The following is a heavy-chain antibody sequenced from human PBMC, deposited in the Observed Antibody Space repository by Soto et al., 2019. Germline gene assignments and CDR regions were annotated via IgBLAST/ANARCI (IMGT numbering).Heavy chain of an antibody. CDR2: ISSSSSYT. J-gene: IGHJ4*02. CDR1: GFTFSDYY. CDR3: ARSLSTFYDKDY. Sequence: GGSLRLSCAASGFTFSDYYMSWIRQAPGKGLEWVSYISSSSSYTNYADSVKGRFTISRDNAKNSLYLQMNSLRAEDTAVYYCARSLSTFYDKDYWGQGTLVTVSS. V-gene: IGHV3-11*06. D-gene: IGHD3-22*01.